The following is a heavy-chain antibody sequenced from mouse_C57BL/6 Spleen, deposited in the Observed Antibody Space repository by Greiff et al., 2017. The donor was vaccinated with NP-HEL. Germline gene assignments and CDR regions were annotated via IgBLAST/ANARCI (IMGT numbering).Heavy chain of an antibody. J-gene: IGHJ2*01. V-gene: IGHV1-19*01. Sequence: EVQRVESGPVLVKPGASVKMSCKASGYTFTDYYMNWVKQSHGKSLEWIGVINPYNGGTSYNQKFKGKATLTVDKSSSTAYMELNSLTSEDSAVYYCARMPDYYGSKTYFDYWGQGTTLTVSS. CDR2: INPYNGGT. D-gene: IGHD1-1*01. CDR3: ARMPDYYGSKTYFDY. CDR1: GYTFTDYY.